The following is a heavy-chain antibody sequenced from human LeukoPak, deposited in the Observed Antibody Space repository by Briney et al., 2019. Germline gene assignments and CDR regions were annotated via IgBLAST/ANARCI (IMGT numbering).Heavy chain of an antibody. CDR1: GYSFTSYW. Sequence: GESLKISCKGSGYSFTSYWIGWVRQMRGKGLEWMGIIYPGDSDTRYSPSFQGQVTISADKSISTAYLQWSSLKASDTAMYYCARSLGYCSGGSCYVGWFDPWGQGTLVTVSS. CDR2: IYPGDSDT. V-gene: IGHV5-51*01. D-gene: IGHD2-15*01. J-gene: IGHJ5*02. CDR3: ARSLGYCSGGSCYVGWFDP.